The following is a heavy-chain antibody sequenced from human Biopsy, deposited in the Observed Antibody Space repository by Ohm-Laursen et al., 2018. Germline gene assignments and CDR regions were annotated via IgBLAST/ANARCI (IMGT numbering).Heavy chain of an antibody. CDR1: GFTFGDAW. Sequence: SLILSCAASGFTFGDAWMSWIRQAPGKGLEWVGRIKSKFDGETTDYAAPVKGRFIISRDDSKSTLFLQMNSLKVEDTGVYFCSTGGGDFYYNGMDVWGQGTTVTVSS. CDR3: STGGGDFYYNGMDV. V-gene: IGHV3-15*01. J-gene: IGHJ6*02. D-gene: IGHD3-16*01. CDR2: IKSKFDGETT.